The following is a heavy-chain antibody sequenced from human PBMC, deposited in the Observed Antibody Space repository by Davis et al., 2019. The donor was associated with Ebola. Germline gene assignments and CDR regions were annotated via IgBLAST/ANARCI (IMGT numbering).Heavy chain of an antibody. J-gene: IGHJ6*04. V-gene: IGHV3-7*03. CDR2: ITQDGSQQ. D-gene: IGHD6-19*01. CDR1: GFTFSNYW. Sequence: PGGSLRLSCAASGFTFSNYWMSWVRQAQGRGLEWVANITQDGSQQYFVDSVKGRFTISRDNAKTSLYLQMSSLRAEDTDVFYCAKRATVKVAGAKYYNAMDVWGKGTTVTVSS. CDR3: AKRATVKVAGAKYYNAMDV.